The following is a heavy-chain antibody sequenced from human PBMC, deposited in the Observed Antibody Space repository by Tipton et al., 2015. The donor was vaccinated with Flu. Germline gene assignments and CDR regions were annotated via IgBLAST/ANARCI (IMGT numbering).Heavy chain of an antibody. V-gene: IGHV1-18*01. Sequence: QLVQSGAEVKKPGASVKVSCKASGYTFTSYGISWVRQAPGQGLEWMGWISAYNGNTNYAQKLQGRVTMTTDTSTSTAYMELRSLRSDDTAVYFCARELLWFGELLPLAYYSGMDVWGQGPTVTVSS. CDR1: GYTFTSYG. CDR2: ISAYNGNT. J-gene: IGHJ6*02. CDR3: ARELLWFGELLPLAYYSGMDV. D-gene: IGHD3-10*01.